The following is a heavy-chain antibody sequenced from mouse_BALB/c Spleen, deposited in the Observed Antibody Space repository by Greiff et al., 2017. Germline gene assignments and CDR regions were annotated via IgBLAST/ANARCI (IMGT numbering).Heavy chain of an antibody. Sequence: EVQRVESGGGLVKPGGSLKLSCAASGFAFSSYDMSWVRQTPEKRLEWVAYISSGGGSTYYPDTVKGRFTISRDNAKNTLYLQMSSLKSEDTAMYYCARHGILYYAMDYWGQGTSVTVSS. V-gene: IGHV5-12-1*01. J-gene: IGHJ4*01. CDR3: ARHGILYYAMDY. CDR1: GFAFSSYD. D-gene: IGHD5-2*01. CDR2: ISSGGGST.